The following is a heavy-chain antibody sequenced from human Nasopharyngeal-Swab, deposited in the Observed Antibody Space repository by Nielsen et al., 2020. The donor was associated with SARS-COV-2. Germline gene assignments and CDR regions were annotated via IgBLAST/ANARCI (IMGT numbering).Heavy chain of an antibody. J-gene: IGHJ6*03. V-gene: IGHV1-69*13. CDR3: AVGATGYYYMDV. D-gene: IGHD1-26*01. Sequence: SVKVSCKASGGTFSSYASRWVRQAPGQGLEWMGGIIPIFGTANYAQKFQGRVTITADESTSTAYMELSSLRSEDTAVYYCAVGATGYYYMDVWGKGTTVTVSS. CDR2: IIPIFGTA. CDR1: GGTFSSYA.